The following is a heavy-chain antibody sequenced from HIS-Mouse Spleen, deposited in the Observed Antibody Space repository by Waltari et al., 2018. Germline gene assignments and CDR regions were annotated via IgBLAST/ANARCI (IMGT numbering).Heavy chain of an antibody. CDR3: AREIPYSSSWYDWYFDL. CDR2: IYYSGST. J-gene: IGHJ2*01. D-gene: IGHD6-13*01. CDR1: GGSISRSSYS. V-gene: IGHV4-39*07. Sequence: QLQLQESGPGLVKPSETLSLTCTLSGGSISRSSYSSGWIRQPPGKGLEWIGSIYYSGSTYYNPSLKSRVTISVDTSKNQFSLKLSSVTAADTAVYYCAREIPYSSSWYDWYFDLWGRGTLVTVSS.